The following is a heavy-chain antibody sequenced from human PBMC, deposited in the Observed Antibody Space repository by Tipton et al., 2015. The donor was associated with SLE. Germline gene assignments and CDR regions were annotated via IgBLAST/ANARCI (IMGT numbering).Heavy chain of an antibody. J-gene: IGHJ1*01. D-gene: IGHD1-26*01. Sequence: TLSLTCTVYAGPFSGYYWSWIRQPPGKGLEWIGEINHSGSTTYNPSLKSRVTISVDTSKNQFSLKLSSVTAADTAVYSCAREVGATLEHWGQGTLVTVSS. CDR1: AGPFSGYY. V-gene: IGHV4-34*01. CDR2: INHSGST. CDR3: AREVGATLEH.